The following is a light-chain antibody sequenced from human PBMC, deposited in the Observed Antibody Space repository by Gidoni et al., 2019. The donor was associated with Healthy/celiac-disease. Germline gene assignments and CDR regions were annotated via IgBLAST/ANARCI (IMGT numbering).Light chain of an antibody. CDR1: NIGSKS. Sequence: SYVLTQTPSVSVAPGKTARITCGGNNIGSKSVHWYQQKPGQAPVLVIYYDSDRPAGILERFSGSNSGNTATLTISRVEAGDEADSYCQVWDSSSDHRVVFGGGTKLTVL. V-gene: IGLV3-21*04. CDR2: YDS. J-gene: IGLJ2*01. CDR3: QVWDSSSDHRVV.